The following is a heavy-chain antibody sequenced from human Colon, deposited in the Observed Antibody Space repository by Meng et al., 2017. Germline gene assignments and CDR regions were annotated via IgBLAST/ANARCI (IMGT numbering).Heavy chain of an antibody. CDR2: LDYSGNT. D-gene: IGHD1-26*01. V-gene: IGHV4-61*01. Sequence: VQLQWSGPGLPRPSATLSLASSVSVVSVSSGCPCCMGMQWRPLKGLVFVAHLDYSGNTNYNPSLKGRVTTSIDMSKSQFSLKVSSVTAADTALYYCAIGPWELDYWGQGTLVTVSS. CDR3: AIGPWELDY. J-gene: IGHJ4*02. CDR1: VVSVSSGCPC.